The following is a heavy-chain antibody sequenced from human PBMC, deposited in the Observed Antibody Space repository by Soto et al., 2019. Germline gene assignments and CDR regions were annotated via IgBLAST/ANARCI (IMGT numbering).Heavy chain of an antibody. Sequence: PGGSLRLSCAASGFTVSSNYMSWVRQAPGKGLEWVSVIYSGGSTYYADSVKGRFTISRDNSKNTLYLQMNSLRAEDTAVYYCARDMEVEYEPFAFDIWGQGTMVTVSS. CDR2: IYSGGST. CDR3: ARDMEVEYEPFAFDI. D-gene: IGHD2-8*02. CDR1: GFTVSSNY. V-gene: IGHV3-66*01. J-gene: IGHJ3*02.